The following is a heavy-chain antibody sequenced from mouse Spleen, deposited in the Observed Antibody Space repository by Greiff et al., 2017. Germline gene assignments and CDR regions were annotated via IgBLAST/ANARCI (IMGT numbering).Heavy chain of an antibody. CDR1: GYTFTSYW. V-gene: IGHV1-72*01. D-gene: IGHD2-5*01. CDR3: ARSYNSNWGHYYAMDY. CDR2: IDPNSGGT. Sequence: QVQLQQPGAELVKPGASVKLSCKASGYTFTSYWMHWVKQRPGRGLEWIGRIDPNSGGTKYNEKFKSKATLTVDKPSSTAYMQLSSLTSEDSAVYYCARSYNSNWGHYYAMDYWGQGTSVTVSS. J-gene: IGHJ4*01.